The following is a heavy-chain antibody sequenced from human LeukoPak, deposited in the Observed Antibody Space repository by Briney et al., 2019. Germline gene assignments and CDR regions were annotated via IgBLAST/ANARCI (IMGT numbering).Heavy chain of an antibody. J-gene: IGHJ5*02. V-gene: IGHV1-2*02. CDR2: INPNTGGT. CDR1: GFTFVTYD. Sequence: ASVKVSCKASGFTFVTYDINWVRQAPGQGLEWMGWINPNTGGTNYAQKFQGRVTMTKDTSTNAAYMELNKLTSDDTAVYYCGRGNKSFDPWGQGTLVTVSS. CDR3: GRGNKSFDP.